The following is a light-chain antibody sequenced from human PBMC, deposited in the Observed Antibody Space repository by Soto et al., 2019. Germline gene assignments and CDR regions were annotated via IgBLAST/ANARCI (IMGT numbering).Light chain of an antibody. CDR3: QQYGTSPWT. CDR1: HSGRSSY. Sequence: EIVLTQSPGTLSLSPGESATLSCSSSHSGRSSYLAWYQQTPGQAPRLLIYRASTRATGIPDRFSGSGSGTDFTLTISRLEPEDFAVYHCQQYGTSPWTFGQGTKVDIK. J-gene: IGKJ1*01. CDR2: RAS. V-gene: IGKV3-20*01.